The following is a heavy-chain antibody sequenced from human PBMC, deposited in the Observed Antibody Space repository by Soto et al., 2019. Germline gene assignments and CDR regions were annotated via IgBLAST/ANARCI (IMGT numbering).Heavy chain of an antibody. J-gene: IGHJ6*02. V-gene: IGHV4-34*01. CDR1: GGSFSGYY. D-gene: IGHD4-17*01. CDR3: TRVVCGLYGDYVYYYYGMDV. CDR2: INHSGST. Sequence: KTSETLSLTCAVYGGSFSGYYWSWIRQPPGKGLEWIGEINHSGSTNYNPSLKSRVTISVDTSKNQFSLKLSSVTAADTAVYYCTRVVCGLYGDYVYYYYGMDVWGQGTTVTVSS.